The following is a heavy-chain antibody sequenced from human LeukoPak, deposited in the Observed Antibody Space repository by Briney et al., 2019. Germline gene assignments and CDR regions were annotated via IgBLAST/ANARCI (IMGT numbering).Heavy chain of an antibody. J-gene: IGHJ3*02. V-gene: IGHV4-4*07. D-gene: IGHD3-22*01. CDR1: GGSISSYY. Sequence: PSETLSLTCTVSGGSISSYYWSWIRQPAGKGLEWIGRIYSSGSTNYNPSLKSRVTMSVDTSKNQFSLKLSSVTAADTAVYYCARGSDYYDSSGYPVYAFDIWGQGTMVTVSS. CDR2: IYSSGST. CDR3: ARGSDYYDSSGYPVYAFDI.